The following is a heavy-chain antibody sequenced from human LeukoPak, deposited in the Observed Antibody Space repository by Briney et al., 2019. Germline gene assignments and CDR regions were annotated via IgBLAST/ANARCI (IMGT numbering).Heavy chain of an antibody. Sequence: SQTLSLTCTVSGGSISSGSYYWSWIRQPAGKGLEWIGRIYTSGSTNYNPSLKSRVTISVDTSKNQFSLKLSSVTAADTAVYYCVRGVAPSIAAAGTILSFDYWGQGTLVTVSS. CDR2: IYTSGST. D-gene: IGHD6-13*01. CDR3: VRGVAPSIAAAGTILSFDY. V-gene: IGHV4-61*02. CDR1: GGSISSGSYY. J-gene: IGHJ4*02.